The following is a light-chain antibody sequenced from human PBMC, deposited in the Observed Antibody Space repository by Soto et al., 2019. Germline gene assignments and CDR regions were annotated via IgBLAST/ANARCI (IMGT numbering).Light chain of an antibody. V-gene: IGKV3D-20*02. CDR1: QSVSSSY. Sequence: EIVLTQSPGTLSLSPGERATLSCRASQSVSSSYIAWYQQKPGQAPRLLIYGASSRATGIPDRFSGSGSGTDFTLTISRLEPEDFAVYYCQQRRYWPVTFGQGTKVEIK. CDR3: QQRRYWPVT. CDR2: GAS. J-gene: IGKJ1*01.